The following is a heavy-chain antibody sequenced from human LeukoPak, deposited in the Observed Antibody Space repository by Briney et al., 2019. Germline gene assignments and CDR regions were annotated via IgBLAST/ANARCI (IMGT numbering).Heavy chain of an antibody. D-gene: IGHD1-26*01. CDR2: IYYSGST. V-gene: IGHV4-31*03. Sequence: SQTLSLTCTVSGGSISSGGYYWSWIRQHPGKGLEWIGYIYYSGSTYYNPSLKSRVTISVDTSKNQFSLKLSSVTAADTAVYYCAKGLTEVGAFDIWGQGTMVTVSS. CDR3: AKGLTEVGAFDI. CDR1: GGSISSGGYY. J-gene: IGHJ3*02.